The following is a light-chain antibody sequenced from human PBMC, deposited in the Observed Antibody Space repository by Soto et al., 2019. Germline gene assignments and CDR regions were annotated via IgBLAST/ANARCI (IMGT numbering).Light chain of an antibody. J-gene: IGKJ1*01. CDR3: MQYGNSPGWT. CDR1: QSVSVSY. CDR2: GAS. V-gene: IGKV3-20*01. Sequence: ETVLTQSPGTLSLSPGERATLSCRVSQSVSVSYLAWYQHKPGQTPRLLIYGASNRAIGVPDRFSGSGSGTDFTLTISRLEPEDFAVYYCMQYGNSPGWTFGQGTKVEIK.